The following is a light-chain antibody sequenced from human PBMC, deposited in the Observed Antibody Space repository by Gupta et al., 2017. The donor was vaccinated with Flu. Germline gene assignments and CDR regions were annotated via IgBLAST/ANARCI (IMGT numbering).Light chain of an antibody. V-gene: IGKV1-33*01. CDR2: DAS. J-gene: IGKJ3*01. Sequence: DRVTITCQASQDIGNFLSWYQQRPGKAPQLLIYDASKLETGVPSRFSGSGSGTDFTFTISSLQPEDIATYYCHHYNTLPPFTFGPGTKVDVK. CDR3: HHYNTLPPFT. CDR1: QDIGNF.